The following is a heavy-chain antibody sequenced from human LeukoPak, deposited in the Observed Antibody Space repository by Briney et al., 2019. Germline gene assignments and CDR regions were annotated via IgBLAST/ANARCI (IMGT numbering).Heavy chain of an antibody. J-gene: IGHJ6*03. CDR3: ARRVQQLSYYYYMDV. CDR1: GGSISSSSYY. CDR2: IYYSGST. D-gene: IGHD6-13*01. Sequence: SETLSLTCTVSGGSISSSSYYWGWIRQPPGKGLEWIGSIYYSGSTYYSPSLKSRVTISVDTSKNQFSLKLSSVTAADTAVYYCARRVQQLSYYYYMDVWGKGTTVTVSS. V-gene: IGHV4-39*01.